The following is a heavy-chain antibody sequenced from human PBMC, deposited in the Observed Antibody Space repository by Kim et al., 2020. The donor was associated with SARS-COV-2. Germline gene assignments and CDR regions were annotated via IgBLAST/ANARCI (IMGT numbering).Heavy chain of an antibody. V-gene: IGHV4-4*02. Sequence: SETLSLTCAVSGGSISSSNWWSWVRQPPGKGLEWIGEIYHSGSTNYNPSLKSRVTISVDKSKNQFSLKLSSVTAADTAVYYCARWVYYDSSGYYSTSYYFDYWGQGTLVTVSS. D-gene: IGHD3-22*01. J-gene: IGHJ4*02. CDR3: ARWVYYDSSGYYSTSYYFDY. CDR1: GGSISSSNW. CDR2: IYHSGST.